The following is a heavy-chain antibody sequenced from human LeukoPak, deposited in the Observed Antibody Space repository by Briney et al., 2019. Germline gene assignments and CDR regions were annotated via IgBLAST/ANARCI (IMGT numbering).Heavy chain of an antibody. CDR1: GGSISSHY. V-gene: IGHV4-59*11. CDR2: INYSGST. CDR3: AGHSRDNWNMYYYYYMDV. J-gene: IGHJ6*03. D-gene: IGHD1-1*01. Sequence: PSETLSLTCTVSGGSISSHYWSWIRQPPGKGLEWIGYINYSGSTNYNPSLKSRVTISVDTSKNQFSLKLSSVTAADTAVYYCAGHSRDNWNMYYYYYMDVWGKGTTVTVSS.